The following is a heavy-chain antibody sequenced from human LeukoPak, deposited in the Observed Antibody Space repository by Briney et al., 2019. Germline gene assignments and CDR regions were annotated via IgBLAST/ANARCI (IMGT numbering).Heavy chain of an antibody. CDR2: IYYSGST. CDR3: ARRVNYDFWSGYPTAYYFDY. V-gene: IGHV4-39*01. Sequence: SETLSLTCAVSGGSISSNSYYWGWIRQPPGKGLEWIGSIYYSGSTYYNPSLKSRVTISVDTSKNQFSLKLSSVTAADTAVYYCARRVNYDFWSGYPTAYYFDYWGQGTLVTVSS. J-gene: IGHJ4*02. CDR1: GGSISSNSYY. D-gene: IGHD3-3*01.